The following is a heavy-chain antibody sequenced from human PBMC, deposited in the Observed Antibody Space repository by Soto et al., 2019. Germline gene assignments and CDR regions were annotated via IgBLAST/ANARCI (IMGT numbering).Heavy chain of an antibody. CDR2: INHSGST. Sequence: QVQLQQWGAGLLKPSETLSLTCAIYGGSFSGYYWSWIRQPPGKGLEWIGEINHSGSTNYNPSLKSRVAMSVDTSKNQSALKLSSVTAADMAVYYCAAAVARGWFDPRGQGTLVTVSS. D-gene: IGHD6-19*01. V-gene: IGHV4-34*02. CDR1: GGSFSGYY. J-gene: IGHJ5*02. CDR3: AAAVARGWFDP.